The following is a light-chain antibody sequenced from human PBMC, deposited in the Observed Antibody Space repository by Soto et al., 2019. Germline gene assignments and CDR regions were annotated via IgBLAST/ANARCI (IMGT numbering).Light chain of an antibody. CDR3: QQDGSSART. Sequence: EIVLTQSPGTLSLSPGERATLSCRASQSITASYLAWSQQKPGQAPRLLIYGTITRATGIPDRFSGSGSGTDFTLTISRLEPEDCAVDDGQQDGSSARTFGPGTKVEIK. J-gene: IGKJ1*01. CDR2: GTI. V-gene: IGKV3-20*01. CDR1: QSITASY.